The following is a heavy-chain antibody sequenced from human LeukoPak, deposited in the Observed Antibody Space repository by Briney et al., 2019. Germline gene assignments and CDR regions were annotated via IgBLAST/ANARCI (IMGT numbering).Heavy chain of an antibody. D-gene: IGHD3-10*01. J-gene: IGHJ4*02. CDR1: GFSLSGYW. V-gene: IGHV3-7*01. Sequence: GGSLRLSCAASGFSLSGYWMTWVRQAPGKGLEWVANINRDGSQKNHVDSVQGRFTISRDNAKNSLYLQMNSLRAEDTAVYYCARAASRNTMVRGVLDYWGQGTLVTVSS. CDR3: ARAASRNTMVRGVLDY. CDR2: INRDGSQK.